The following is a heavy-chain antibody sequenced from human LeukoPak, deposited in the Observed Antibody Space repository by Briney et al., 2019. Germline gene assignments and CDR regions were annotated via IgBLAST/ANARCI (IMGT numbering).Heavy chain of an antibody. D-gene: IGHD3-9*01. CDR1: GGTFSSYA. V-gene: IGHV1-69*04. CDR2: IIPILGIA. Sequence: SVKVSCKASGGTFSSYAISWVRQAPGQGLEWMGRIIPILGIANYAQKFQGRVTITADKSTSTAYMELSSLRSEDTAVYYCARNLELRYFDDPENYFDYWGQGTLVTVSS. J-gene: IGHJ4*02. CDR3: ARNLELRYFDDPENYFDY.